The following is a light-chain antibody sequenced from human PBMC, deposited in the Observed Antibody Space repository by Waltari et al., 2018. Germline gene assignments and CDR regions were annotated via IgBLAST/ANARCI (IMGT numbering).Light chain of an antibody. CDR1: SSAVGGYNS. CDR2: DVS. V-gene: IGLV2-14*03. CDR3: SSYTSSSTVV. J-gene: IGLJ2*01. Sequence: QSALTQPASVSGSPGQSITISCPGPSSAVGGYNSVSWYQQHPGKAPKLMIYDVSNRPSGVSNRFSGSKSGNTASLTISGLQAEDEADYYCSSYTSSSTVVFGGGTKLTVL.